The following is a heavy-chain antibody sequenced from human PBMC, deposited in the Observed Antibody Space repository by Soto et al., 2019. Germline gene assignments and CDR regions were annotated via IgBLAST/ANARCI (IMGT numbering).Heavy chain of an antibody. Sequence: GGSLRLSCAASGFTFSSYGMHWVRQAPGKGLEWVAVIWYDGSNKYYADSVKGRFTISRDNSKNTLYLQMNSLRAEDTAVYYCARGSIAVAGYYYYYGMDVWGQGTTVTVSS. J-gene: IGHJ6*02. V-gene: IGHV3-33*01. CDR3: ARGSIAVAGYYYYYGMDV. CDR1: GFTFSSYG. CDR2: IWYDGSNK. D-gene: IGHD6-19*01.